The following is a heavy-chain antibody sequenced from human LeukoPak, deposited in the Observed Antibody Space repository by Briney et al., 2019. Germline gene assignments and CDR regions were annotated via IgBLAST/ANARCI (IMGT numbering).Heavy chain of an antibody. CDR2: IKSDGSNT. CDR3: TRVGDYGGNWAWYFHV. CDR1: GFTFSSYW. D-gene: IGHD4-23*01. V-gene: IGHV3-74*01. Sequence: GGSLRLSCAASGFTFSSYWMHWVRQAPGKGLVWVSRIKSDGSNTNYADSVKGRFTISRDNAKNTLYLQMNSLRAEDTAVYYCTRVGDYGGNWAWYFHVWGRGTLVTVSS. J-gene: IGHJ2*01.